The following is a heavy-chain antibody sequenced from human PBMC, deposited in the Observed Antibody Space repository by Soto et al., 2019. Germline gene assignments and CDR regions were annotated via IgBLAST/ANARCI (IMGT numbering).Heavy chain of an antibody. CDR3: ARVSSYGDRGWFDP. D-gene: IGHD2-21*01. J-gene: IGHJ5*02. V-gene: IGHV3-53*01. CDR2: IYSGGST. CDR1: GFTVSSNY. Sequence: EVQLVESGGGLIQPGGSLRLSCAASGFTVSSNYMSWVRQAPGKGLEWVSVIYSGGSTYYADSVKGRFTISRDNSKNPLYIKRNGLRAEERAVYYCARVSSYGDRGWFDPWGQGTLVTVSS.